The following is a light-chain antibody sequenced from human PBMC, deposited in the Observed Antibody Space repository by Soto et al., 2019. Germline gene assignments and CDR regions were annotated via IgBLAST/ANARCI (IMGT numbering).Light chain of an antibody. CDR2: DVS. J-gene: IGLJ1*01. Sequence: QSALTQPRSVSGSPGQSVTISCTGTSSDVGGYNHVSWYQQNPGEAPKVMIFDVSKRPSGVPDRFSGSKSDNTASLTICGLQAEDEADYYCCSYAGSSAYVFGAGTKVTVL. CDR3: CSYAGSSAYV. CDR1: SSDVGGYNH. V-gene: IGLV2-11*01.